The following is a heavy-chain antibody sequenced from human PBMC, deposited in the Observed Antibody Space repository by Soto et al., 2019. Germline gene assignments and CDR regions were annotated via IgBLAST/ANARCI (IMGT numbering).Heavy chain of an antibody. CDR3: AKEGAESGSKGAFDI. J-gene: IGHJ3*02. CDR1: GFTFDDYA. D-gene: IGHD7-27*01. Sequence: GGSLRLSCAASGFTFDDYAMHWVRQAPGKGLEWVSLISWDGGSTYYADSVKGRFTISRDNSKNSLYLQMNSLRAEDTALYYCAKEGAESGSKGAFDIWGQGTMGTVSS. CDR2: ISWDGGST. V-gene: IGHV3-43D*03.